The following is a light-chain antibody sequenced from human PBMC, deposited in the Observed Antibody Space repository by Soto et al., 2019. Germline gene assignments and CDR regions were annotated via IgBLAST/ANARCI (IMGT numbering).Light chain of an antibody. CDR1: KLGDKY. CDR3: QTWDSSASYV. Sequence: SYELTQPPSGSVSPGQTATIPCSGDKLGDKYACWYQQKPGQSPVLVIYENNKRPSGIPERFSGSNSGNTATLTISGTQTMDEADYYCQTWDSSASYVFGTGTKLTVL. J-gene: IGLJ1*01. V-gene: IGLV3-1*01. CDR2: ENN.